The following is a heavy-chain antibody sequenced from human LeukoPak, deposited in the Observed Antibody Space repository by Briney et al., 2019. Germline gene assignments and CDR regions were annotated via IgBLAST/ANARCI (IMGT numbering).Heavy chain of an antibody. Sequence: ASVKVSCKTSGYSFTGYAMHWVRQAPGQRLEWMGWINAGNGNTKYSQKFQGRVTMTRDTSTSTVYMELSSLRSDDTAVYYCARTAARRFDYWGQGTLVTVSS. CDR2: INAGNGNT. V-gene: IGHV1-3*01. D-gene: IGHD6-6*01. CDR1: GYSFTGYA. CDR3: ARTAARRFDY. J-gene: IGHJ4*02.